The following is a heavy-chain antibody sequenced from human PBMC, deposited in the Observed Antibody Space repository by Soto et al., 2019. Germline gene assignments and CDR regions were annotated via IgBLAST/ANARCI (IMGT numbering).Heavy chain of an antibody. D-gene: IGHD6-25*01. CDR3: ARRSAAGP. Sequence: QVQLQQWGAGLLKPSETLSLTCAVYGGSFSGYYWSWIRQPPGKGLEWIGEINHSGSTNYNPSLKSRVTISVDTSKNQFSLKLSSVTAADTAVYYCARRSAAGPWGQGTLVTVLS. J-gene: IGHJ5*02. V-gene: IGHV4-34*01. CDR1: GGSFSGYY. CDR2: INHSGST.